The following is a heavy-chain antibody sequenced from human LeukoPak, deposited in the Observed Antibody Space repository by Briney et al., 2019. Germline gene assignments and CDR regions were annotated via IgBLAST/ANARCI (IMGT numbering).Heavy chain of an antibody. CDR3: ARLAPRIVGAWVDY. CDR2: VYPGDSDT. D-gene: IGHD1-26*01. J-gene: IGHJ4*02. V-gene: IGHV5-51*01. CDR1: GYGFTNYW. Sequence: GESLKISFKVSGYGFTNYWIGWPRPMPGKGLEWMGSVYPGDSDTRYSPSFQGQVTISGDKSIGTAYLQWSSLKASDTAMYYCARLAPRIVGAWVDYWGQGTLVTVSS.